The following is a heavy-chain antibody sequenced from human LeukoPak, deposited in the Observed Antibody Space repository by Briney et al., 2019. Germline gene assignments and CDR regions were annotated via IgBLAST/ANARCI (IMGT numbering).Heavy chain of an antibody. CDR2: ISSSGSTI. J-gene: IGHJ6*02. Sequence: GGSLRLSCAASGFTFSDYYMSWIRQAPGKGLEWVSYISSSGSTIYYADSVKGRFTISRDNAKNSLYLQMNSLRAEDTAVYYCAREVYSYGYYYYYGMNVWGQGTTVTVSS. D-gene: IGHD5-18*01. V-gene: IGHV3-11*01. CDR1: GFTFSDYY. CDR3: AREVYSYGYYYYYGMNV.